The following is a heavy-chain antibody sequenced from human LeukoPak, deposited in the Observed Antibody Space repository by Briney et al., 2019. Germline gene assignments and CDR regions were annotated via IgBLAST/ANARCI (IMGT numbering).Heavy chain of an antibody. V-gene: IGHV1-69*04. J-gene: IGHJ4*02. D-gene: IGHD2-2*01. CDR1: GGTFSSYA. Sequence: SVKVSRKASGGTFSSYAISWVRQAPGQGLEWMGRIIPIFGIANYAQKFQGRVTITADKSTSTAYMELSSLRSEDTAVYYCAREGYCSSTSCPFDYWGQGTLVTVSS. CDR3: AREGYCSSTSCPFDY. CDR2: IIPIFGIA.